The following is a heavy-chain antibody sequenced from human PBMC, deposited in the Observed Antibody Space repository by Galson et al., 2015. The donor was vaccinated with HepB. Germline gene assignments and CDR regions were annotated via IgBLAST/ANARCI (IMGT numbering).Heavy chain of an antibody. CDR1: GYTFNKYG. Sequence: VQVSCKASGYTFNKYGISWLRQAPGQGLEWMGWISTYNGDTGYAQKLQGRVTLTTDTSTSTSYMARRRLSSDDTAVYFCARGGMATIGGPSFDSWGQGTLITVSS. CDR2: ISTYNGDT. D-gene: IGHD5-24*01. CDR3: ARGGMATIGGPSFDS. V-gene: IGHV1-18*01. J-gene: IGHJ4*02.